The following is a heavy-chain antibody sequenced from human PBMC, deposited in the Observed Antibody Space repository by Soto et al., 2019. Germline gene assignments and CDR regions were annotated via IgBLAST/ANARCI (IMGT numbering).Heavy chain of an antibody. CDR1: GFAFSSYG. CDR3: VSDRGYGHASVPYS. J-gene: IGHJ4*02. Sequence: QAQLVESGGGVVQPGRSLRLSCAASGFAFSSYGMHWVRQAPGTGLEWVAVISYDGSLQHYADSVKGRFTISRENSKNMVLLRMSSRRAEDTAVYYCVSDRGYGHASVPYSWGKGTLVSVSS. D-gene: IGHD5-18*01. CDR2: ISYDGSLQ. V-gene: IGHV3-30*03.